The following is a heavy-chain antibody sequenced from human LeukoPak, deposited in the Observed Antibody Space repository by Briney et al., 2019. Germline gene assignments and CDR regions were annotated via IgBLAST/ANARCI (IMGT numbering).Heavy chain of an antibody. CDR2: ISYDGSNK. J-gene: IGHJ6*02. V-gene: IGHV3-30-3*01. D-gene: IGHD2-8*01. CDR1: GFTFSSYA. CDR3: ARERSMLSYGMDV. Sequence: GGSLRLSCAASGFTFSSYAMHWVRQAPGKGLEWVAVISYDGSNKYYADCVKGRFTISRANSKNTLYLQMNSLRAEDTAVYYCARERSMLSYGMDVWGQGTTVTVSS.